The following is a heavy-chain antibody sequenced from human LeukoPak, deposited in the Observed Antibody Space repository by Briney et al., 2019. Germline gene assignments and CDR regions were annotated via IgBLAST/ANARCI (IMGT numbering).Heavy chain of an antibody. D-gene: IGHD5-12*01. CDR1: GFTFSSYSMN. Sequence: PGGSLRLSCAASGFTFSSYSMNWVRQAPGKGLQWLGLIYYDGSAYYNLSLKSRLTISIDTSKSQFSLQLSSVTAADTAVYYCARHGSRVMATIEDFWGPGTLVIVSS. V-gene: IGHV4-59*05. J-gene: IGHJ4*02. CDR2: IYYDGSA. CDR3: ARHGSRVMATIEDF.